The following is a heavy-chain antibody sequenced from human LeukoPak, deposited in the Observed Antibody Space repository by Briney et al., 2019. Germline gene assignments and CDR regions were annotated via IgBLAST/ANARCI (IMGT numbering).Heavy chain of an antibody. D-gene: IGHD6-6*01. V-gene: IGHV4-61*01. Sequence: PSETLSLTCTVSGGSVSSGSYYWSWIRQPPGKGLEWIGYIYYSGSTNYNPSLKSRVTISVDTSKNQFSLKLSSVTAADTAVYYCARVSSSFNYYYYGMDVWGQGTTVTVSS. CDR3: ARVSSSFNYYYYGMDV. CDR2: IYYSGST. J-gene: IGHJ6*02. CDR1: GGSVSSGSYY.